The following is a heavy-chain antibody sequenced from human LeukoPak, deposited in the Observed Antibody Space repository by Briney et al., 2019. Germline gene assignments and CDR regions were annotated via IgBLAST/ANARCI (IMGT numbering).Heavy chain of an antibody. J-gene: IGHJ6*02. V-gene: IGHV3-7*01. CDR2: IKQDGSEK. D-gene: IGHD6-19*01. CDR1: GFTFSSYW. CDR3: AKAGYSSGWTRYYGMDV. Sequence: GGSLRLSCAASGFTFSSYWMSWVRQAPGKGLEWVANIKQDGSEKYYVDSVKGRFTISRDNSNNTLYLQMNSLRPDDTAVYYCAKAGYSSGWTRYYGMDVWGQGTTVAVSS.